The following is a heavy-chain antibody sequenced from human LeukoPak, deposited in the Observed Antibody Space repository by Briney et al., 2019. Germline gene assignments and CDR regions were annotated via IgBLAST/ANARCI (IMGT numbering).Heavy chain of an antibody. CDR1: GFTFSNYE. D-gene: IGHD3-10*01. V-gene: IGHV3-48*03. Sequence: GGSLRLSCAASGFTFSNYEVNWVRQAPGKGLEWVSFISGSGETIHYADSVKGRFTISTDNARNSLYLQMNTTGGEQSAVYYCARHREFNSSFGHWGRGTLVAVSS. CDR2: ISGSGETI. J-gene: IGHJ4*02. CDR3: ARHREFNSSFGH.